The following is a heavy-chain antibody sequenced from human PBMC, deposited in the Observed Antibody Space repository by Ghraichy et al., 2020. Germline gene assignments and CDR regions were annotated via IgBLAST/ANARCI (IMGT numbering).Heavy chain of an antibody. J-gene: IGHJ6*02. Sequence: SETLSLTCTVSSGSIISSAFYWGWIRQPPGEGLEWIGSIHYSGRTYYNPSLKSRVTVSADTSKNQFSLRLSSVTATDTAVYYCARHSHYYYGMDVWGQGTTVTVSS. CDR3: ARHSHYYYGMDV. D-gene: IGHD4-11*01. CDR1: SGSIISSAFY. V-gene: IGHV4-39*01. CDR2: IHYSGRT.